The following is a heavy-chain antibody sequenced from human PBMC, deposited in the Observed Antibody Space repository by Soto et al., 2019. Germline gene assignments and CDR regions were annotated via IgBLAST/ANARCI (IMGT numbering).Heavy chain of an antibody. CDR2: IFYTGST. CDR1: GGSIHDYY. Sequence: SETLSLTCTVSGGSIHDYYWVRIRQPPGKGLEWIGSIFYTGSTDYNPSLKSRVTLSLATSKNQFSLNLSSVTAADTAVYYCARVNRGAFDHWGQGALVTVSS. V-gene: IGHV4-59*01. J-gene: IGHJ4*02. CDR3: ARVNRGAFDH.